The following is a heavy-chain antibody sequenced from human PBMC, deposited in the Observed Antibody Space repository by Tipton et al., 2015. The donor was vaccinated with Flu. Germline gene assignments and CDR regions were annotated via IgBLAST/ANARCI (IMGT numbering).Heavy chain of an antibody. J-gene: IGHJ5*02. V-gene: IGHV4-38-2*01. D-gene: IGHD4-11*01. CDR2: IHRSGSS. CDR3: ARRDYSNYVSDPKNWFDP. CDR1: GDSVSSDYF. Sequence: LRLSCAVSGDSVSSDYFWYWIRQPPGKGLEWIACIHRSGSSVYNLSLRSRVSISLEKSKNQFSLQMRSVTAADTAVYYCARRDYSNYVSDPKNWFDPWGQGTLVTVSS.